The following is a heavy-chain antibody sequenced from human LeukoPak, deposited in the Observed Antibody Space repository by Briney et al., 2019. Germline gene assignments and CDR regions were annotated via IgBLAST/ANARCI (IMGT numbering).Heavy chain of an antibody. CDR3: ARGGGDSSSSQDFDY. CDR1: GGSISDYY. Sequence: PSETLSLTCTVSGGSISDYYWSWIRQPPGKGLEWIGWIFGSGSSNYNPSLKSRVTISVDTSKKQFSLKLSSVTAADTAVYYCARGGGDSSSSQDFDYWGQGTLVTVSS. J-gene: IGHJ4*01. V-gene: IGHV4-4*09. CDR2: IFGSGSS. D-gene: IGHD6-6*01.